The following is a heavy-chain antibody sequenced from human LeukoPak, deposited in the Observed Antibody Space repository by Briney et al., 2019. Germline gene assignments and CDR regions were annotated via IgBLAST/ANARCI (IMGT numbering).Heavy chain of an antibody. CDR2: INHSGST. Sequence: SETLSLTCTVSGGSISSSSYYWSWIRQPPGKGLEWIGEINHSGSTNYNPSLKSRVTISVDTSKNQFSLKLSSVTAADTAVYYCARVPALRVVTTPTYFDLWGLGTLVSVSS. CDR1: GGSISSSSYY. J-gene: IGHJ4*02. CDR3: ARVPALRVVTTPTYFDL. D-gene: IGHD2-21*02. V-gene: IGHV4-39*07.